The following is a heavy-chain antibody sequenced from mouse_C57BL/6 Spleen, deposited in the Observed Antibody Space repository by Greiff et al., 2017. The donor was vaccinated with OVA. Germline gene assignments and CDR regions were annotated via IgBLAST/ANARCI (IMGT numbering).Heavy chain of an antibody. J-gene: IGHJ1*03. V-gene: IGHV1-54*01. CDR3: ARSGGSYWYFDV. Sequence: VQLQQSGAELVRPGTSVKVSCKASGYAFTNYLIEWVKQRPGQGLEWIGVINPGSGGTNYNEKFKGKATLTADKSSSTAYMQLSSLTSEDSAVYFCARSGGSYWYFDVWGTGTTVTVSS. D-gene: IGHD1-1*02. CDR1: GYAFTNYL. CDR2: INPGSGGT.